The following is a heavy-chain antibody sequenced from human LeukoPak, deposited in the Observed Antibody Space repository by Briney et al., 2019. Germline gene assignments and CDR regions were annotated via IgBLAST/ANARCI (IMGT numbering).Heavy chain of an antibody. CDR2: ISGSGNSA. V-gene: IGHV3-23*01. J-gene: IGHJ6*02. CDR3: LKHTSQTYYYGMDV. Sequence: GGSLRLSCTASGFTFSIYSMSWVRQAPGKGLEWVSAISGSGNSAYYADSVKGRFTISRDSSKNTPYLQINSLRAEDTAVYYCLKHTSQTYYYGMDVWGQGTTVTVSS. CDR1: GFTFSIYS.